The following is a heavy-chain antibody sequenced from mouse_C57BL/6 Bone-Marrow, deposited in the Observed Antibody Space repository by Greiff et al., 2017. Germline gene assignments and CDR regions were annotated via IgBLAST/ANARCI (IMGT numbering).Heavy chain of an antibody. D-gene: IGHD2-5*01. V-gene: IGHV1-81*01. CDR1: GYTFTSYG. CDR2: IYPRSGNT. CDR3: ARMRPYSNYAY. J-gene: IGHJ3*01. Sequence: QVQLQQSGAELARPGASVKLSCKASGYTFTSYGISWVKQRTGQGLEWIGEIYPRSGNTYYNEKFKGKATLTADKSSSTAYMELSSLTSEDSAVYFCARMRPYSNYAYWGQGTLVTVSA.